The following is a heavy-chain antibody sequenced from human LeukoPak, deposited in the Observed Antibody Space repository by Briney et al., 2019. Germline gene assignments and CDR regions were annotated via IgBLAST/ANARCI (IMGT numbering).Heavy chain of an antibody. CDR1: GYTFTGYY. Sequence: GASVKVSCKASGYTFTGYYMHWVRQAPGQGLEWMGWINPNSGGTNYAQKFQGRVTMTRDTSISTAYMELSRLRSDDTAVYYCARGRITMVRGVRNWFDPWGQGTLVTVSS. D-gene: IGHD3-10*01. CDR3: ARGRITMVRGVRNWFDP. CDR2: INPNSGGT. V-gene: IGHV1-2*02. J-gene: IGHJ5*02.